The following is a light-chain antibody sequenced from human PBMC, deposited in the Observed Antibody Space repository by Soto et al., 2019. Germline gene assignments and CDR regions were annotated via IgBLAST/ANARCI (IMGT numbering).Light chain of an antibody. CDR2: DAS. CDR3: RQRINCPLFT. Sequence: EIVLTQSPATLSLSPGERATLSCRASQSVGSSLAWYKPKPGQAPRLVIYDASKRATGITARFSGSGSGKDVSLTISSREPEDFSVNYCRQRINCPLFTFGPGTKVDIK. J-gene: IGKJ3*01. V-gene: IGKV3-11*01. CDR1: QSVGSS.